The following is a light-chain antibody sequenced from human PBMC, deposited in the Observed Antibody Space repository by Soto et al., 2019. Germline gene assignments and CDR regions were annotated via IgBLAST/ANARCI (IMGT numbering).Light chain of an antibody. Sequence: QSALTQPASVSGSPGQLITISCTGTSSDVGSYNLVSWYQQHPGKAPKLMIYEGSKRPSGVSNRFSGSKSGNTASLTISGLQAEDEADYYCCSKVFGGGTKLTVL. V-gene: IGLV2-23*01. CDR1: SSDVGSYNL. J-gene: IGLJ2*01. CDR2: EGS. CDR3: CSKV.